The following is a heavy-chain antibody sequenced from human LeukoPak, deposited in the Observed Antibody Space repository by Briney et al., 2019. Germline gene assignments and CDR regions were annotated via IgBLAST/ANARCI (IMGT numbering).Heavy chain of an antibody. D-gene: IGHD1-26*01. CDR1: GGSVSSGNYC. J-gene: IGHJ4*02. V-gene: IGHV4-61*02. Sequence: PSETLSLTCTVSGGSVSSGNYCWTWIRQPAGKGLEWIGRIYTSGSTNYNPSLKSRVTISIDAPKNQFSLRLSSVTAADTAVYYCTRGGELMNYWGQGTLVTVSS. CDR3: TRGGELMNY. CDR2: IYTSGST.